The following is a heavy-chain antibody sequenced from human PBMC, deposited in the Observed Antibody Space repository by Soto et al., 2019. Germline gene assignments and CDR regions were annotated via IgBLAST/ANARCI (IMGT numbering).Heavy chain of an antibody. Sequence: SETLSLTCTVSGGSISSSNYYWSWIRQPPGKGLEWIGYIYYSGSTNYNPSLTSRVTISVDTSKNQFSLKLSSVTAADTAVYYCARHRYSYGVYYFDYWGQGTLVTVSS. J-gene: IGHJ4*02. CDR3: ARHRYSYGVYYFDY. CDR1: GGSISSSNYY. CDR2: IYYSGST. D-gene: IGHD5-18*01. V-gene: IGHV4-61*05.